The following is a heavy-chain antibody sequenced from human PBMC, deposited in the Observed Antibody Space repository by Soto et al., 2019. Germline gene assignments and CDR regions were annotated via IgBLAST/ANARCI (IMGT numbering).Heavy chain of an antibody. CDR2: VDYTEST. CDR3: ARLGGYCSRTQCSGVCGMDV. CDR1: GGSISSGPYS. D-gene: IGHD2-2*01. Sequence: QLQLQESGPGLVKPSETLSLTCIVSGGSISSGPYSWGWIRQPPGEGLEWIGTVDYTESTYYNPSREGRSTISVDTSMNQSAQTVSSVTAADTATYYCARLGGYCSRTQCSGVCGMDVWGLGTTVTVSS. V-gene: IGHV4-39*01. J-gene: IGHJ6*02.